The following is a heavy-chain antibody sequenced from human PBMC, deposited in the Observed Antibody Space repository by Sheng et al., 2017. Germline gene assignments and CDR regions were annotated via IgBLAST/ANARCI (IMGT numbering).Heavy chain of an antibody. CDR3: ARSTGIAASYYYGMDV. J-gene: IGHJ6*02. CDR1: GGSFSGYY. V-gene: IGHV4-34*01. Sequence: QVQLQQWGAGLLKPSETLSLTCAVYGGSFSGYYWSWIRQPPGKGLEWIGEINHSGSTNYNPSLKSRVTISVDTSKNQFSLKLSSVTAADTAVYYCARSTGIAASYYYGMDVWGQGTTVTVSS. CDR2: INHSGST. D-gene: IGHD6-13*01.